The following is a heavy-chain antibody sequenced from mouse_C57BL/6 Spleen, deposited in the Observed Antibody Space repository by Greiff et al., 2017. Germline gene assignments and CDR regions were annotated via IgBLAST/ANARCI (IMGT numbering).Heavy chain of an antibody. CDR3: TRDYSYFDY. V-gene: IGHV5-17*01. CDR2: ISSGSSTI. Sequence: EVKLVESGGGLVKPGGSLTLSCAASGFTFSDYGMHWVRQAPEKGLEWVAYISSGSSTIYYADTVKGRFTISRDNANNTLFLQMTSLMSEDTAMYYCTRDYSYFDYWGQGTTLTVSS. D-gene: IGHD2-13*01. J-gene: IGHJ2*01. CDR1: GFTFSDYG.